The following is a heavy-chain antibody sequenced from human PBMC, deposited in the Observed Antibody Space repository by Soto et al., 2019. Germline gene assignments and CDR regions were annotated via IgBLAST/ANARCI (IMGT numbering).Heavy chain of an antibody. CDR3: AREEGRSQWELLEYYYYYGMDV. CDR2: IQQDGSEN. D-gene: IGHD1-26*01. Sequence: PGGSLSLSCAASGFTFSSYWMSWVRQAPGKGLEWVANIQQDGSENYYVDSVKGRFTISRDNAKNTLYLQMNSLGAEDTAVYYCAREEGRSQWELLEYYYYYGMDVGGQGTTVTVSS. J-gene: IGHJ6*02. V-gene: IGHV3-7*01. CDR1: GFTFSSYW.